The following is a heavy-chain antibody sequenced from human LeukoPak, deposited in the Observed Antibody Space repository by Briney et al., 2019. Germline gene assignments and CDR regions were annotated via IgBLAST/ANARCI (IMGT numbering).Heavy chain of an antibody. CDR2: ISGGGGPT. CDR3: AKNSSYSWLYFFDY. V-gene: IGHV3-23*01. Sequence: GGSLRLSCAASGFTFSNYAMSWVRQAPGKGLEWVSAISGGGGPTYYADSVKGRFTISRDNSKNTLYLQMNSLRAEDAAVYFCAKNSSYSWLYFFDYWGQGTLVTVSS. D-gene: IGHD6-13*01. J-gene: IGHJ4*02. CDR1: GFTFSNYA.